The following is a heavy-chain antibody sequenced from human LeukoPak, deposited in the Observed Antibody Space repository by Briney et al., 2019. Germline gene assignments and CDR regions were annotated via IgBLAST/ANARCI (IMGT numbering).Heavy chain of an antibody. J-gene: IGHJ3*02. CDR3: ARDVLFHRTGNSAYADAFDI. Sequence: ASVKVSCKASGYTFIDYYIQWVRQAPGQGLEWMGHINPTSGDTNYAQKFQGRVTMTRDTSISTAYMDLSRLRFDDTAVYYCARDVLFHRTGNSAYADAFDIWGQGTMVTVSS. D-gene: IGHD5-12*01. CDR2: INPTSGDT. CDR1: GYTFIDYY. V-gene: IGHV1-2*06.